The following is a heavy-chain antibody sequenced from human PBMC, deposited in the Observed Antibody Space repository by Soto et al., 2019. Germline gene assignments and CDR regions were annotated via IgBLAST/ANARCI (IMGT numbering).Heavy chain of an antibody. J-gene: IGHJ4*02. Sequence: EVQLVESGGGLVKAGGSLRLFCTASGFTFRNYNMNWVRQAPGKGLEWVSSISTGGAYMFYADSVKGRFTISRDNAQNSLFLQIDSPRAEETAVYYWARVIASPGGDYFASWGQGTLVTVSS. CDR1: GFTFRNYN. D-gene: IGHD2-21*01. CDR3: ARVIASPGGDYFAS. V-gene: IGHV3-21*06. CDR2: ISTGGAYM.